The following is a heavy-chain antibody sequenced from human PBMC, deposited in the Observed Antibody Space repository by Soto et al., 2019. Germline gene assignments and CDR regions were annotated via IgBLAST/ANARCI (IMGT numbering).Heavy chain of an antibody. CDR3: ARAPETPSILGVALPYFFDY. Sequence: SETLSLTCTVSGGSISSGTSYWSWIHQRPGKGLEWIGYIFYSGSFYYTPSLRGRVMILADTSKNQFTLRLSSVTAADTAVYYCARAPETPSILGVALPYFFDYWGQGALVTVSS. J-gene: IGHJ4*02. V-gene: IGHV4-31*03. CDR2: IFYSGSF. CDR1: GGSISSGTSY. D-gene: IGHD2-21*01.